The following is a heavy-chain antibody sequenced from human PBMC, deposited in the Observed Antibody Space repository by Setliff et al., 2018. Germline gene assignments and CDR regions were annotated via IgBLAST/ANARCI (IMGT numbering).Heavy chain of an antibody. V-gene: IGHV1-18*01. CDR1: GYTSINYG. D-gene: IGHD3-3*01. CDR3: ARAPQYSNFWYALSWFDP. CDR2: ISGSTDNT. J-gene: IGHJ5*02. Sequence: ASVKVSCKASGYTSINYGISWVRQAPGQGLEWMGWISGSTDNTNYAQKFRGRVTLTKDTSTNTKYMELRSLRSDDTAVYYCARAPQYSNFWYALSWFDPWGQGTLVTVSS.